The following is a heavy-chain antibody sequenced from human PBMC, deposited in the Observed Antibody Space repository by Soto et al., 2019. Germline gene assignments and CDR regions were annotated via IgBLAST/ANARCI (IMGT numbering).Heavy chain of an antibody. V-gene: IGHV3-21*04. CDR3: ARDLKVAGTNSYYYYGMDV. CDR1: GVTFSNYT. J-gene: IGHJ6*02. Sequence: EVQLVESGGGLVKPGGSLRLSCADSGVTFSNYTMNWVRQAPGKGLEWVSSISRSSRNIYYADSLKGRFTISRDNAKNALYLQMNSQRAEETSVYKGARDLKVAGTNSYYYYGMDVWGQGTTVTVSS. D-gene: IGHD6-19*01. CDR2: ISRSSRNI.